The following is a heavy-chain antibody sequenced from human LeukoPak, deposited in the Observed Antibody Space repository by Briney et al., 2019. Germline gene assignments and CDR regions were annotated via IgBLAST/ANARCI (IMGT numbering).Heavy chain of an antibody. CDR1: GGSTTSTAYY. Sequence: SETLSLTCTLFGGSTTSTAYYWGWIRQPPGKGREWIGTIYYGGSTYYNPSLRSRVAMPVDTYKNQFSPNLSSVTAADAAVYYCARHGVVAATDFDYWGQGTLVTVSA. V-gene: IGHV4-39*01. CDR2: IYYGGST. J-gene: IGHJ4*02. D-gene: IGHD2-15*01. CDR3: ARHGVVAATDFDY.